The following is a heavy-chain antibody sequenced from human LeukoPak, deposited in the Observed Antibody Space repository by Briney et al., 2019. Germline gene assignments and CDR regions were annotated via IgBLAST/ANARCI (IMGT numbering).Heavy chain of an antibody. V-gene: IGHV3-21*01. D-gene: IGHD6-13*01. J-gene: IGHJ4*02. CDR1: GFTFSSYT. CDR3: ARDMATAGHFAFDY. Sequence: PGGSLRLSCAASGFTFSSYTMNWVRQGPGKGLEWVSSISTSSSYIHYADSVKGRFTISRDNAKNSLFLQMNSLRAEDTAVYYCARDMATAGHFAFDYWGQGTLVTVSS. CDR2: ISTSSSYI.